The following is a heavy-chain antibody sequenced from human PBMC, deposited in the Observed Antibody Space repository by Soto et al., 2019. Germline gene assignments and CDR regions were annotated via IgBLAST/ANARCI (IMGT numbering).Heavy chain of an antibody. J-gene: IGHJ3*02. CDR2: ISKSGATT. V-gene: IGHV3-23*01. Sequence: QLLESGGALVQPGGSLRLSCAASGFTFSNFAMSWVRQAPGGGPEWVSGISKSGATTYYADSVKGRFIISRDHSTNTLSLQMDNLRVEDTAVYLCAKDPNGEYVGGFEMSGQGTQVIVSS. CDR3: AKDPNGEYVGGFEM. CDR1: GFTFSNFA. D-gene: IGHD2-8*01.